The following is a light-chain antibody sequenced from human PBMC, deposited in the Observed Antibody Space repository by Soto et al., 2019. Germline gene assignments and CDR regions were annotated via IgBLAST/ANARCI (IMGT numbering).Light chain of an antibody. Sequence: DIQMTQSPSTLSASVGDRVTITCRASQSISKWLAWHQQKPGKAPKLLIYDASSLQSGVPSRFSGSGSGTEFTLTISSLQPDDSATYYCQQYNSNSWTFGQGTKVDIK. CDR2: DAS. V-gene: IGKV1-5*01. CDR3: QQYNSNSWT. J-gene: IGKJ1*01. CDR1: QSISKW.